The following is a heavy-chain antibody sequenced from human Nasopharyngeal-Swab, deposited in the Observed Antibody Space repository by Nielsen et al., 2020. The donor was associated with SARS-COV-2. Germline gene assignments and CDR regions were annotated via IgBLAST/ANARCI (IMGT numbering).Heavy chain of an antibody. V-gene: IGHV4-59*01. CDR2: IYYSGST. Sequence: SETLSLTCTVSGGSISSYYWSWIRQPPGKGLEWIGYIYYSGSTNYNPSLKGRVTISVDTSKNKFSLKLSSVTAADTAVYYCARAGKPKPRLPILYSGSYHDTKYSFDYLDDWGHGPLATVSS. CDR1: GGSISSYY. J-gene: IGHJ4*01. D-gene: IGHD1-26*01. CDR3: ARAGKPKPRLPILYSGSYHDTKYSFDYLDD.